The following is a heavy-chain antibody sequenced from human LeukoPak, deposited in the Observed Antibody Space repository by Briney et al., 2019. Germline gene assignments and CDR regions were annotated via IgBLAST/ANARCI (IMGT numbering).Heavy chain of an antibody. Sequence: PSETLSLTCTVPGGSISSGSYYRSWIRQPAGKGLEWIGRIYTSGSTNYNPSLKSRVTISVDTSKNQFSLKLTSVTAADTAVYFCARAPHQERITIFGVVPTYYFDYWGQGTLVTVSS. CDR3: ARAPHQERITIFGVVPTYYFDY. D-gene: IGHD3-3*01. J-gene: IGHJ4*02. V-gene: IGHV4-61*02. CDR2: IYTSGST. CDR1: GGSISSGSYY.